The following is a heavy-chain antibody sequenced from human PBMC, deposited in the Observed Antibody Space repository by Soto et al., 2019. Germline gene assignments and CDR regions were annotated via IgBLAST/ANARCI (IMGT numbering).Heavy chain of an antibody. V-gene: IGHV1-18*01. D-gene: IGHD3-3*01. CDR1: GYTFSTYG. CDR3: ARVWKGAEGFDR. Sequence: QVQLVQSGAEVKKPGASVKVSCKASGYTFSTYGFSWVRQAPGQGLEWMGWIGANNGETNYAQNFQGRVTMTTNTATTTTYMELRSLTSNDTAVYLCARVWKGAEGFDRWGQGTLVNVSS. CDR2: IGANNGET. J-gene: IGHJ4*01.